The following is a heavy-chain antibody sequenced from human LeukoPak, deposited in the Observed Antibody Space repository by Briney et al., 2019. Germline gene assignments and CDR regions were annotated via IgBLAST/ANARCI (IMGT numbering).Heavy chain of an antibody. J-gene: IGHJ4*02. CDR2: INPNSGGT. V-gene: IGHV1-2*02. CDR3: ARTGYYDILTGYYR. D-gene: IGHD3-9*01. CDR1: GYTFTGYY. Sequence: ASVKVSCKASGYTFTGYYMHWVRQAPGQGLEWMGWINPNSGGTNYAQKFQGRVTMTRDTSISTAYMELSRLRSDDTAVYYCARTGYYDILTGYYRWGQGTLVTVSS.